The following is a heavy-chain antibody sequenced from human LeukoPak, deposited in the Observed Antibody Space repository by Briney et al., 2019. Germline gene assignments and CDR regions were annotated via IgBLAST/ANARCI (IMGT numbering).Heavy chain of an antibody. D-gene: IGHD4-23*01. CDR3: QAVYGGNSRFYYYYMDV. CDR1: GFTFSNAW. CDR2: IKSKTDGGTT. J-gene: IGHJ6*03. V-gene: IGHV3-15*01. Sequence: PGGSLRLSCAASGFTFSNAWMSWVRQAPGKGLEWVGRIKSKTDGGTTDYAAPVKGRFTISRDDSKNTLYLQMNSLKTEDTAVYYCQAVYGGNSRFYYYYMDVWGKGTTVTVSS.